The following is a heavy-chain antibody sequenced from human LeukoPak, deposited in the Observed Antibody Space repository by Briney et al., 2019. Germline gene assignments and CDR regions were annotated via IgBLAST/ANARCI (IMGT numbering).Heavy chain of an antibody. CDR2: MNPNSGNT. Sequence: ASVKVSCKASGYTFTSYDINWVRQATGQGLEWMGWMNPNSGNTGYAQKFQGRVTMTRNTSISTAYKELSSLRSEDPAVYYCAIRYGSGEKYYYYYYMDVWGKGTTVTVSS. CDR1: GYTFTSYD. J-gene: IGHJ6*03. CDR3: AIRYGSGEKYYYYYYMDV. D-gene: IGHD3-10*01. V-gene: IGHV1-8*01.